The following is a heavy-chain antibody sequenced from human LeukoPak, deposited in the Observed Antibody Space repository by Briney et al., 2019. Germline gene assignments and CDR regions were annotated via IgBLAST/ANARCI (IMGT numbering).Heavy chain of an antibody. Sequence: SETLSLTCTVSGYSISSGYYWGWIRRPPGKGLEWIGSIYHSGSTYYNPSLKSRVTISVDTSKNQFSLKLSSVTAADTAVYYCARDSGFLGDYYYYMDVWGKGTTVTVSS. CDR3: ARDSGFLGDYYYYMDV. V-gene: IGHV4-38-2*02. CDR1: GYSISSGYY. J-gene: IGHJ6*03. D-gene: IGHD3-16*01. CDR2: IYHSGST.